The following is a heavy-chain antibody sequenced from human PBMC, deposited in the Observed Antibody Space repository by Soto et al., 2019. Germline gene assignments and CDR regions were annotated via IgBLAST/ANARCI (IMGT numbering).Heavy chain of an antibody. CDR1: GFTFSSYS. CDR2: ISGSSGTI. CDR3: ARQRLDTYHYYMDV. Sequence: EVQLVESGGGLVQPGGSLRLSCAASGFTFSSYSMKWVRQAPGKRLEWVSYISGSSGTIYYGDSVKGRFTISRDNAKNSLYLQMNSLRAEDTAVYYCARQRLDTYHYYMDVWGKGTTVTVSS. J-gene: IGHJ6*03. D-gene: IGHD5-18*01. V-gene: IGHV3-48*01.